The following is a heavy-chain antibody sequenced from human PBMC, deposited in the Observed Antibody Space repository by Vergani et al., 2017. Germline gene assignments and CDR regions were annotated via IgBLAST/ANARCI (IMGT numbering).Heavy chain of an antibody. Sequence: EVQLVESGGGLVKPGGSLRLSCAASGFTFSSYSMNWVRQAPGKGLEWVSYISSSSSTIYHADSVKGRFTISRDNAKNSLYLQMNSLRAEDTAVYYCARDLTMVRGFGGSFGYWGQGTLVTVSS. J-gene: IGHJ4*02. CDR1: GFTFSSYS. D-gene: IGHD3-10*01. CDR3: ARDLTMVRGFGGSFGY. V-gene: IGHV3-48*01. CDR2: ISSSSSTI.